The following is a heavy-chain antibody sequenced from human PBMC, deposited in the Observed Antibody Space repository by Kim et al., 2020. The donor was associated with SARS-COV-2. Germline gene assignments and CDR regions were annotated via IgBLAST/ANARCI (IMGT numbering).Heavy chain of an antibody. CDR3: ARRAGSSSGWLNAEYFQH. Sequence: ASVKVSCKASGYTFTSYYMHWVRQAPGQGLEWMGIINPSGGSTSYAQKFQGRVTMTRDTSTSTVYMELSSLRSEDTAVYYCARRAGSSSGWLNAEYFQHWGQGTLVTVSS. J-gene: IGHJ1*01. D-gene: IGHD6-19*01. CDR1: GYTFTSYY. CDR2: INPSGGST. V-gene: IGHV1-46*01.